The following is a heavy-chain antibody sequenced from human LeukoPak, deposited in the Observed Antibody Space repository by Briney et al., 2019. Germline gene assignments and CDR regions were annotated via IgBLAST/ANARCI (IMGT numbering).Heavy chain of an antibody. J-gene: IGHJ5*02. V-gene: IGHV3-66*01. Sequence: PGGSLRLSCAASGFTVNSNYMSWVRKAPGKGLEWVSVIYSGGNTYYADSVKGRLTISRDNSKNTLYLQMNGLGAEDTAVYYCATTPSYSGLWSGPPNWFDPWGQGTLVTVSS. CDR2: IYSGGNT. D-gene: IGHD3-3*01. CDR1: GFTVNSNY. CDR3: ATTPSYSGLWSGPPNWFDP.